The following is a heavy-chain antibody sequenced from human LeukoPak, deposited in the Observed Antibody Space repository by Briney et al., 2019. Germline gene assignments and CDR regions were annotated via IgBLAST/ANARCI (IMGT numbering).Heavy chain of an antibody. Sequence: GGSLRLSCAASGFTFSDYYMSWIRQAPGKGLEWVSYISSSGSTIYYADSVKGRFTISRDNAKNSLYLQMNSLRAEDTAVYYCARDLEWLRFRGHVDVWGQGTTVTVSS. CDR1: GFTFSDYY. CDR2: ISSSGSTI. J-gene: IGHJ6*02. V-gene: IGHV3-11*01. CDR3: ARDLEWLRFRGHVDV. D-gene: IGHD5-12*01.